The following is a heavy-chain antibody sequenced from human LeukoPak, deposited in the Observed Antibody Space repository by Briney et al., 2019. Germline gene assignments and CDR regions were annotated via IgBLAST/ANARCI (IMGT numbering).Heavy chain of an antibody. CDR3: ARDRTGHCLFDY. CDR2: IYSGGST. V-gene: IGHV3-53*01. CDR1: GFTVSSIY. J-gene: IGHJ4*02. D-gene: IGHD7-27*01. Sequence: GGSLRLSCASSGFTVSSIYMNWVRQAPGKGLEWVSLIYSGGSTYYADSVKGRFTISRDNSKNTLYLQMNSLRAEDTAVYDCARDRTGHCLFDYWGQGTLVTVSS.